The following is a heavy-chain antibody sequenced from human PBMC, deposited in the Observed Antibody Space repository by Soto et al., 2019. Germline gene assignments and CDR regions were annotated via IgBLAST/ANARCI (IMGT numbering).Heavy chain of an antibody. CDR3: ARDDRVTTISHHYYGMDV. D-gene: IGHD4-17*01. CDR2: IIPIFGTA. J-gene: IGHJ6*02. Sequence: GASVKVSCKASGGTFSSYAISWVRQAPGQGLEWMGGIIPIFGTANYAQKFQGRVTITADESTSTAYMELSSLRSEDTAVYYCARDDRVTTISHHYYGMDVWGQGTTVTVSS. V-gene: IGHV1-69*13. CDR1: GGTFSSYA.